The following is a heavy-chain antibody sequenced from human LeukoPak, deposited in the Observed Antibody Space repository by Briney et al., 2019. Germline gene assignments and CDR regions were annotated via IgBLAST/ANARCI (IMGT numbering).Heavy chain of an antibody. CDR1: DGSFSGYY. CDR2: INHIGST. D-gene: IGHD4-17*01. J-gene: IGHJ3*02. Sequence: SETLSLTCAVYDGSFSGYYWSWIRQPPGKGLEWIGEINHIGSTNYNPSLKSRVTISVDSSKNQFSLKLSSVTAADTAVYYCAREMEPYGDYSRDAFDIWGQGTMVTVSS. CDR3: AREMEPYGDYSRDAFDI. V-gene: IGHV4-34*01.